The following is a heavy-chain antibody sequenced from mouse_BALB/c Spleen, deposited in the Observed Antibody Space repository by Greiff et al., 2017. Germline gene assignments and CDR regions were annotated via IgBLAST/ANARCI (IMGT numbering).Heavy chain of an antibody. V-gene: IGHV5-6-5*01. D-gene: IGHD2-14*01. J-gene: IGHJ4*01. CDR3: ARGEVRRKSAMDY. Sequence: EVKLVESGGGLVKPGGSLKLSCAASGFTFSSYAMSWVRQTPEKRLEWVASISSGGSTYYPDSVKGRFTISRDNARNILYLQMSSLRSEDTAMYYCARGEVRRKSAMDYWGQGTSVTVSS. CDR1: GFTFSSYA. CDR2: ISSGGST.